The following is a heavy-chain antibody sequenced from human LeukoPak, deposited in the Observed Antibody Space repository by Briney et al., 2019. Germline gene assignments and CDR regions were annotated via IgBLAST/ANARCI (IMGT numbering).Heavy chain of an antibody. CDR1: GFTFSSYW. CDR2: IKRDGSEK. V-gene: IGHV3-7*01. J-gene: IGHJ4*02. D-gene: IGHD5-12*01. CDR3: ARVRGYDTRDLDY. Sequence: PGGSLRLSCAASGFTFSSYWMNWVRQAPGKGLEWVANIKRDGSEKYYVDSVKGRFTISRDNAKNSVYLQMNSLRAEDTAVYYCARVRGYDTRDLDYWGQGTLVTVSS.